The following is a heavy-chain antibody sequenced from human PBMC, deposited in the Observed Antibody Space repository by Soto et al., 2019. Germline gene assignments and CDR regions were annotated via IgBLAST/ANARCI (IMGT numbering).Heavy chain of an antibody. CDR1: GASVRDGY. CDR3: ARSYDDSTGFAVDP. V-gene: IGHV4-59*02. J-gene: IGHJ5*02. D-gene: IGHD3-22*01. Sequence: PSATLPLTCTVSGASVRDGYWSCIRQPPGKGLEWIGFMYFGGSFNYNPSLSSRVTLSVETSKNQFSMKVTSVTASDTAVYYCARSYDDSTGFAVDPWGQGTLVTVSS. CDR2: MYFGGSF.